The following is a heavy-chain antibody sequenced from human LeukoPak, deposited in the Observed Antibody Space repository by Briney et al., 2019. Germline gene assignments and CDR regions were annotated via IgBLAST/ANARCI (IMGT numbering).Heavy chain of an antibody. D-gene: IGHD1-26*01. J-gene: IGHJ4*02. Sequence: SETLSLTCTVSGGSISSSSYYWGWIRQPPGKGLEWIGSIYYGGSTYYNPSLKSRVTISVDTSKNQFSLKLSSVTAADTAVYYCARRVVGATGGGIDYWGQGTLVTVSS. CDR1: GGSISSSSYY. CDR3: ARRVVGATGGGIDY. CDR2: IYYGGST. V-gene: IGHV4-39*01.